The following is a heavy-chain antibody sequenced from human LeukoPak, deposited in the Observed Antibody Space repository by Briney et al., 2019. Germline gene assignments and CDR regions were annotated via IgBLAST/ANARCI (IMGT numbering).Heavy chain of an antibody. CDR2: IRSKAYGGTT. J-gene: IGHJ3*02. CDR3: TRGPPPYDILTGHDAFDI. D-gene: IGHD3-9*01. Sequence: GGSLRLSCTASGFTFGDYAMSWFRQAPGKGLEWVGFIRSKAYGGTTEYAAFVKGRFTISRDDSKSIAYLQMNSLKTEDTAVYYCTRGPPPYDILTGHDAFDIWGQGTLVTVSS. CDR1: GFTFGDYA. V-gene: IGHV3-49*03.